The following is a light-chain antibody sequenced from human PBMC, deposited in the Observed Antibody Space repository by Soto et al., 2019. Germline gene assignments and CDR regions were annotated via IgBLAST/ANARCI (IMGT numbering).Light chain of an antibody. V-gene: IGKV1-39*01. Sequence: DIQMTQSPSSLSASVGARVTISCRPSQTIANYLNWYQHKPGNAPKLLIYAASSLQTGVPSRFSGSGSGTDFTLTINSLQPEDFATYFCHQSHSSPYTFGQGTRLEIK. J-gene: IGKJ2*01. CDR2: AAS. CDR3: HQSHSSPYT. CDR1: QTIANY.